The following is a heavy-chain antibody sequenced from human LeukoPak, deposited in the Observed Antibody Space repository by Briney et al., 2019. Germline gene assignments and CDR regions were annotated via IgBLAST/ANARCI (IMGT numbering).Heavy chain of an antibody. Sequence: GGSLRLSCAASGFTFSSYSMNWVRQAPGKGLEWVSYISSSNIKYGDSVKGRFTISRDNAKNSLYLQMNSLRAEDTAVYYCARKNGLDYWGQGTLVTVSS. CDR1: GFTFSSYS. V-gene: IGHV3-48*01. J-gene: IGHJ4*02. CDR2: ISSSNI. CDR3: ARKNGLDY.